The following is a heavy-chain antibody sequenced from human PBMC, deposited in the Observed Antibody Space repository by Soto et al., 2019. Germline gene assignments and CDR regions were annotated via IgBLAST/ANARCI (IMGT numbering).Heavy chain of an antibody. CDR1: GGSFSSNP. CDR3: ARGGRGYSSAPRSYFDY. CDR2: IIPIFATV. Sequence: QVQLVQSGSEVKKPGSSVKVSCKASGGSFSSNPISWVRQAPGQGLEWMAGIIPIFATVHYAQKFQGRVTITADESTSTAYMELTSLRSEDTAVYFCARGGRGYSSAPRSYFDYWGQGTLVTVSS. D-gene: IGHD5-18*01. V-gene: IGHV1-69*01. J-gene: IGHJ4*02.